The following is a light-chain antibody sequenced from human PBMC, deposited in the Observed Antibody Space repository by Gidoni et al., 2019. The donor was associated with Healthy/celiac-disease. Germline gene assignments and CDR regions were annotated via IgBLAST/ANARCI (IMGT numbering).Light chain of an antibody. J-gene: IGKJ1*01. V-gene: IGKV3-15*01. Sequence: EIVMTKSPATLSVSQGERATLSCRASQSVSSNLAWYQQKPGQAPRLLIYGASTRATGIPARFSGSGSGTEFTLTISSLQSEDFAVYYCQQYNNWPRTFGQGTKVEIK. CDR3: QQYNNWPRT. CDR1: QSVSSN. CDR2: GAS.